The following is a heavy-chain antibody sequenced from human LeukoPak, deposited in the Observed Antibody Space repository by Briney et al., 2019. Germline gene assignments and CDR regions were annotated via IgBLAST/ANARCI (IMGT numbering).Heavy chain of an antibody. CDR1: GYTFIGYY. V-gene: IGHV1-2*02. Sequence: ASVKVSCKTSGYTFIGYYIHWVRQAPGQGLEWMGWINPKSGGTNSAQKFQGRVTLTRDTSISTAYMALSSLRSDDTAVYYCASGAESEIAAVANYYFDYWGQGTLVTVSS. D-gene: IGHD6-13*01. CDR3: ASGAESEIAAVANYYFDY. J-gene: IGHJ4*02. CDR2: INPKSGGT.